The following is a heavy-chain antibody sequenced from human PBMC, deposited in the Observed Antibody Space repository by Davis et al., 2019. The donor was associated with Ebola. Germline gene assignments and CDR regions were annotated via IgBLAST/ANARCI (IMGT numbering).Heavy chain of an antibody. CDR3: ARGDYYDSSGYYYLPSAFDI. V-gene: IGHV3-23*01. CDR1: VITFSSYA. CDR2: ISGSGGST. D-gene: IGHD3-22*01. J-gene: IGHJ3*02. Sequence: GESLKISCADSVITFSSYAMTWVRQAPGKGLEWVSAISGSGGSTYYADSVKGRFTISRDNSKKTLYLQMNSLRAEDTAVYYCARGDYYDSSGYYYLPSAFDIWGQGTMVTVSS.